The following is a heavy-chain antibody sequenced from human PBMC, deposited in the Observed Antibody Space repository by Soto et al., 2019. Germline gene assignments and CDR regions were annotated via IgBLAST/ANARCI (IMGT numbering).Heavy chain of an antibody. V-gene: IGHV3-23*01. CDR3: AKDVAYDYGDYDRVYYFDY. J-gene: IGHJ4*02. CDR2: ISGSGGST. Sequence: PGGSLRLSCAASGFTFSSYAMSWVRQAPGKGLEWVSAISGSGGSTYYADSVKGRFTISRDNSKNTLYLQMNSLRAEDTAVYYCAKDVAYDYGDYDRVYYFDYWGQGTLVTVSS. CDR1: GFTFSSYA. D-gene: IGHD4-17*01.